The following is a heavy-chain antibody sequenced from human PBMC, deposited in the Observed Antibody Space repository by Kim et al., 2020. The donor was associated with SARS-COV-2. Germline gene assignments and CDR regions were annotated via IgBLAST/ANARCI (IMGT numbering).Heavy chain of an antibody. J-gene: IGHJ6*02. V-gene: IGHV3-23*01. D-gene: IGHD3-16*01. CDR2: INGDGDNA. CDR3: AKDQNFGSGITYYGLDV. Sequence: GGSLRLSCEASGFTFSTYAMSWVRQDPEKGLEWVSIINGDGDNAYYADSVKGRFTISRDNSKNTLFLQMNSLRAEDTAIYYCAKDQNFGSGITYYGLDVWGQGTRVNVSS. CDR1: GFTFSTYA.